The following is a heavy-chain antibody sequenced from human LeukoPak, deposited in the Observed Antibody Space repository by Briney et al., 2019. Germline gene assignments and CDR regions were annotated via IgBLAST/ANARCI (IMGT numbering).Heavy chain of an antibody. CDR3: ARATKYSSPSGI. CDR1: GYTFTSYD. V-gene: IGHV1-46*01. CDR2: INPSGGST. J-gene: IGHJ3*02. Sequence: ASVKVSCKASGYTFTSYDINWVRQATGQGLEWMGIINPSGGSTSYAQKFQGRVTMTRDMSTSTVYMELSSLRSEDTAVYYCARATKYSSPSGIWGQGTMVTVSS. D-gene: IGHD6-6*01.